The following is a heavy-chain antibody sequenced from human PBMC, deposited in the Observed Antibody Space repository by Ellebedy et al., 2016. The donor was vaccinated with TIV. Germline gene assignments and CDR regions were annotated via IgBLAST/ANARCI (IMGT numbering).Heavy chain of an antibody. J-gene: IGHJ4*02. CDR2: ISGNGGSP. CDR3: VRDLWFGKMQFDY. Sequence: GESLKISCSASGFTFSSYAIHWVRQAPGKGLEYVSTISGNGGSPYYADSVKGRFTISRENSKNTLYLEMRGLRLEDTAVYYCVRDLWFGKMQFDYWGQGTLVTVSS. D-gene: IGHD3-10*01. V-gene: IGHV3-64D*06. CDR1: GFTFSSYA.